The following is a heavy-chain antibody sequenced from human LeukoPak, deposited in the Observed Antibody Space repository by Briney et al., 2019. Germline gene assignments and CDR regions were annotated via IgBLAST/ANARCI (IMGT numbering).Heavy chain of an antibody. Sequence: SETLSLTCAVYGGSFSGYYWSWIRQPPGKGLEWIGEINHSGSTNYNPSLKSRVTISVDTSKNQFSLKLSSVTAADTAVYYCARVSGFGTLDYWGQGTLVTVSS. CDR3: ARVSGFGTLDY. CDR2: INHSGST. CDR1: GGSFSGYY. J-gene: IGHJ4*02. D-gene: IGHD3-10*01. V-gene: IGHV4-34*01.